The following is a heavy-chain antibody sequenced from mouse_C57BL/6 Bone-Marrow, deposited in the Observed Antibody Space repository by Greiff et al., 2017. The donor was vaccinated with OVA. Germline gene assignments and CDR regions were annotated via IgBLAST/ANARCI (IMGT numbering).Heavy chain of an antibody. J-gene: IGHJ2*01. Sequence: EGHLVESGGGLVKPGGSLKLSCAASGFTFSSYAMSWVRQTPEKRLEWVATISDGGSYTYYPDNVKGRFTISRDNAKNNLYLQMSHLKSEDTAMYYCARDTDWGQGTTLTVSS. CDR1: GFTFSSYA. V-gene: IGHV5-4*01. D-gene: IGHD1-1*01. CDR3: ARDTD. CDR2: ISDGGSYT.